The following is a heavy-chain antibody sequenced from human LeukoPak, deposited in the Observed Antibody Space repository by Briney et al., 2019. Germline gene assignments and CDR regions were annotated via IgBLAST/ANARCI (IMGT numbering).Heavy chain of an antibody. CDR1: GVSISSFY. J-gene: IGHJ5*02. V-gene: IGHV4-59*01. D-gene: IGHD3-9*01. Sequence: PSETLSLTCTVSGVSISSFYWSWIRQPPGRGLEWIGYIYDSGSTNYNPSLKRRVTISVDTSKNQFSLKLSSVTAADTAVYYCARDTYDILTGYYTGQHPWGQGTLVTVSS. CDR2: IYDSGST. CDR3: ARDTYDILTGYYTGQHP.